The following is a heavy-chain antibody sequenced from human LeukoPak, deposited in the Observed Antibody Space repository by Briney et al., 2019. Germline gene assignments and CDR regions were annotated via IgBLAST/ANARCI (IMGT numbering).Heavy chain of an antibody. J-gene: IGHJ4*02. CDR2: IYYSGST. CDR3: ASRLHYDFWSGYYTGR. V-gene: IGHV4-39*01. D-gene: IGHD3-3*01. CDR1: GVSISSSSYY. Sequence: SETLSLTCTVSGVSISSSSYYWGWVRQPPGKGREWIGSIYYSGSTYYNPSLKSRVTISVDTSKNQFSLKLSSVTAADTAVYYCASRLHYDFWSGYYTGRWGQGTLVTVSS.